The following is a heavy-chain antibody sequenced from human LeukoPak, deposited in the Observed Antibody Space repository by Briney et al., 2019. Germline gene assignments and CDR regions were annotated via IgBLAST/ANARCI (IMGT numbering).Heavy chain of an antibody. Sequence: PGGSLRLSCAASGFTFSSYEMNWVRQAPGKGLEWVSSISSTSTYIYYADSVKGRFTISRDNAKNSLYLQMNSLRAEDTAVYYCARDLTGDAFDIWGQGTMVTVS. CDR3: ARDLTGDAFDI. J-gene: IGHJ3*02. D-gene: IGHD7-27*01. V-gene: IGHV3-21*01. CDR1: GFTFSSYE. CDR2: ISSTSTYI.